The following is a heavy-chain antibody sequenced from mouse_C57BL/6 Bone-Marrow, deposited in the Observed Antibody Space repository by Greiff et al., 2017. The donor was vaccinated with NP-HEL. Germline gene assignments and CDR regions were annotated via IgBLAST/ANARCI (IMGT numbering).Heavy chain of an antibody. V-gene: IGHV1-81*01. Sequence: QVQLQQSGAELARPGASVKLSCKASGYTFTSYGISWVKQRTGQGLEWIGEIYPRSGNTYYNEKFKGKATLTADKSSSTAYMELRSLTSEASAVYFCARYIYRFAYWGQGTLVTVSA. D-gene: IGHD1-3*01. CDR3: ARYIYRFAY. J-gene: IGHJ3*01. CDR2: IYPRSGNT. CDR1: GYTFTSYG.